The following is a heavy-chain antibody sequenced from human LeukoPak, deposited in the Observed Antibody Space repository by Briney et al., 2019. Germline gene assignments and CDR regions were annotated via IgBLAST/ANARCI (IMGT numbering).Heavy chain of an antibody. CDR1: GGSISSYY. Sequence: TSETLSLTCTVSGGSISSYYWSWIRQPAGKGLEWIGRIYTSGSTNYNPSLKSRVTMSVDTSKNQFSLKLSSVTAADTAVYYCARDGLWSGESPYYYYMDVWGKGTTVTVSS. CDR2: IYTSGST. CDR3: ARDGLWSGESPYYYYMDV. D-gene: IGHD3-10*01. V-gene: IGHV4-4*07. J-gene: IGHJ6*03.